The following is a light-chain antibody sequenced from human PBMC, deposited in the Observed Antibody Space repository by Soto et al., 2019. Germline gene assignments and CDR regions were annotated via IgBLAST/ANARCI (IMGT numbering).Light chain of an antibody. CDR2: DAS. V-gene: IGKV3-15*01. Sequence: EIVMTQSPATLSVSPGERATLSCRASQSVSGRLAWYQHKPGQAPRLVMYDASTRATGFPARFSGSGSGTEFTLTFSDLQPEDFVVYVCQQYNNWPYTFGQGTNLDIK. CDR1: QSVSGR. CDR3: QQYNNWPYT. J-gene: IGKJ2*01.